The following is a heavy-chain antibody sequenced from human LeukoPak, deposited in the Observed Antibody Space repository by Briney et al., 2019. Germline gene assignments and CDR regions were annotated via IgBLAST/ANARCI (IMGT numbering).Heavy chain of an antibody. CDR1: GFTFSSYG. V-gene: IGHV3-30*03. CDR2: ISYDGSNK. J-gene: IGHJ4*02. D-gene: IGHD6-13*01. Sequence: GKSLRLSCAASGFTFSSYGIHWVRQAPGKGLEWVAVISYDGSNKYYADSVKGRFTISRDNSKNTLYLQMNSLRAEDTAVYYCARAPIAAAGIYYFDYWGQGTLVTVSS. CDR3: ARAPIAAAGIYYFDY.